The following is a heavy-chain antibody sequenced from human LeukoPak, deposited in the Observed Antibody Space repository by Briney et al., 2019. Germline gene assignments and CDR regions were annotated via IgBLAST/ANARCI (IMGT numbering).Heavy chain of an antibody. D-gene: IGHD3-3*01. CDR3: ARQFPYYDFWSGYYSSLYYYYGMDV. Sequence: SETLSLTCTVSGGSISSSSYYWGWIRQPPGKGQEWIGSIYYSGSTYYNPSLKNRVTISVDTSKNQFSLKLSSVTAADTAVYYCARQFPYYDFWSGYYSSLYYYYGMDVWGQGTTVTVSS. J-gene: IGHJ6*02. CDR1: GGSISSSSYY. CDR2: IYYSGST. V-gene: IGHV4-39*01.